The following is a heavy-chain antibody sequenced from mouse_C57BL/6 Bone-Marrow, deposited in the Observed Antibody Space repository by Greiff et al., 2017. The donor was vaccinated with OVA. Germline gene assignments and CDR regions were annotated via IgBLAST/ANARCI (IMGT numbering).Heavy chain of an antibody. D-gene: IGHD1-1*01. CDR1: GYTFTSYG. V-gene: IGHV1-58*01. CDR3: AGRDYGSNYWYFDV. CDR2: IYIGNGYT. J-gene: IGHJ1*03. Sequence: VQLQQSGAELVRPGSSVKMSCKTSGYTFTSYGINWVKQRPGQGLEWIGNIYIGNGYTEYTEKFKGKATLTSDKSSSTAYMQLSSLTSEDSSICFCAGRDYGSNYWYFDVWGTGTTVTVSS.